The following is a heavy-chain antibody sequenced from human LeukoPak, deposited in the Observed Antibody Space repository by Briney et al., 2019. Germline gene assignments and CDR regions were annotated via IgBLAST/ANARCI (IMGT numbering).Heavy chain of an antibody. CDR1: GFTFGDYA. Sequence: GRSLRLSCTASGFTFGDYAMSWVRQAPGKGLECVGVIRSKAYGGTTEYAASVKGRFTISRDDSKSIAYLQMNSLKTEDTAVYYCTGLYYFDASALGYWGQGTLVTVSS. V-gene: IGHV3-49*04. CDR3: TGLYYFDASALGY. D-gene: IGHD3-22*01. CDR2: IRSKAYGGTT. J-gene: IGHJ4*02.